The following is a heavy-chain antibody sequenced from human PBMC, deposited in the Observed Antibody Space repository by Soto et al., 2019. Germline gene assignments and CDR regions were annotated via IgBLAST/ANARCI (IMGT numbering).Heavy chain of an antibody. V-gene: IGHV3-48*04. CDR2: ISSSGSTI. CDR3: ARERKYCSSTSCYYYYGMDV. D-gene: IGHD2-2*01. Sequence: GSLRLSCAASGFTFSSYAMSWVRQAPGKGLEWVSYISSSGSTIYYADSVKGRFTISRDNAKNSLYLQMNSLRAEDTAVYYCARERKYCSSTSCYYYYGMDVWGQGTTVTVSS. J-gene: IGHJ6*02. CDR1: GFTFSSYA.